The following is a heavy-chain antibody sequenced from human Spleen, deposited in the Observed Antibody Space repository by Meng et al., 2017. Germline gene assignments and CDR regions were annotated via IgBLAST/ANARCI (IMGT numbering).Heavy chain of an antibody. Sequence: ASVKVSCKPSGYNFPDYYIHWVRRAPGQGLEWMGRINPNTGVTNYAQKFQGRVTMTRDTSISTAYMELSRLRSDDTAVYYCARELNYYDSSVGVGINVMDVWGQGTTVTVSS. D-gene: IGHD3-22*01. CDR2: INPNTGVT. J-gene: IGHJ6*02. CDR1: GYNFPDYY. V-gene: IGHV1-2*06. CDR3: ARELNYYDSSVGVGINVMDV.